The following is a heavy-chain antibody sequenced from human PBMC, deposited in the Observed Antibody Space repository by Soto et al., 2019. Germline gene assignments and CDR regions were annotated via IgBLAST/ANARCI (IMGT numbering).Heavy chain of an antibody. V-gene: IGHV3-21*02. CDR2: ISSGSVHI. J-gene: IGHJ3*01. CDR3: ARYDAFKAFDL. CDR1: GFTFNSYS. D-gene: IGHD1-1*01. Sequence: EVELVGSGGGLVKPGGSLRLSCAASGFTFNSYSVNWVRQAPGKGLEWVASISSGSVHIDFADSVKGRFTISRDEVTNSVSLQMDSLRVEDTGIYYCARYDAFKAFDLWGQGTMVTVSS.